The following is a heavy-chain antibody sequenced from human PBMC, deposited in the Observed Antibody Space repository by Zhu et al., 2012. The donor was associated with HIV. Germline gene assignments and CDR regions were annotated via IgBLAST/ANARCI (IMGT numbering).Heavy chain of an antibody. D-gene: IGHD6-19*01. J-gene: IGHJ6*02. CDR3: ARDRGIAVAGSYYYGMDV. CDR1: GGSISSYY. Sequence: QVQLQESGPGLVKPSETLSLTCTVSGGSISSYYWSWIRQPPGKGLEWIGYIYTSGSTNYNPSLKSRVTISVDTSKNQFSLKLSSVTAADTAVYYCARDRGIAVAGSYYYGMDVWGQGTHGHRLL. CDR2: IYTSGST. V-gene: IGHV4-4*09.